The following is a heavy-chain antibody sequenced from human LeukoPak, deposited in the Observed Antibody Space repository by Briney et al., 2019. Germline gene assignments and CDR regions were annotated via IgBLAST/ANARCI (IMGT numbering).Heavy chain of an antibody. V-gene: IGHV1-2*04. CDR2: INPNSGGT. D-gene: IGHD2-2*01. Sequence: ASVKVSCKASGYTFTGYYTHWVRQAPGQGLEWMGWINPNSGGTNYAQKFQGWVTMTRDTSISTAYMELSRLRSDDTAVYYCASSGPSIVVVPAATPAGDYYGMDVWGQGTTVTVSS. J-gene: IGHJ6*02. CDR1: GYTFTGYY. CDR3: ASSGPSIVVVPAATPAGDYYGMDV.